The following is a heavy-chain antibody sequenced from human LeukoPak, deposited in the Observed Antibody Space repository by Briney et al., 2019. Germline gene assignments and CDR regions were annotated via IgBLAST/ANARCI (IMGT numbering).Heavy chain of an antibody. CDR2: INHSGST. CDR1: GGSISSSSYY. J-gene: IGHJ6*03. V-gene: IGHV4-39*07. CDR3: ARRPMVRGVNRYYYYYYMDV. D-gene: IGHD3-10*01. Sequence: SETLSLTCTVSGGSISSSSYYWGWIRQPPGKGLEWIGEINHSGSTNYNPSLKSRVTISVDTSKNQFSLKLSSVTAADTAVYYCARRPMVRGVNRYYYYYYMDVWGKGTTVTISS.